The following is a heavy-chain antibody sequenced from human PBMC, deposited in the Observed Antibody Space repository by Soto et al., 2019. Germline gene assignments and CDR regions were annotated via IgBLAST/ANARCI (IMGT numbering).Heavy chain of an antibody. J-gene: IGHJ4*02. V-gene: IGHV3-23*01. CDR2: ISGSGGST. Sequence: GGSMRLSSTASGFTFSSLAMSWVRQAQEKGLEWVSAISGSGGSTYYADSVKGRFTISRDNSKNTLYLQMTSLRAEDTAVYYFARTDYYDASSIYYFDYWGQGTLVTVSS. CDR1: GFTFSSLA. CDR3: ARTDYYDASSIYYFDY. D-gene: IGHD3-22*01.